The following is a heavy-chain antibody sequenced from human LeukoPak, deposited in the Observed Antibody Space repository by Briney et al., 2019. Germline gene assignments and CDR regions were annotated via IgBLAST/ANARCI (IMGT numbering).Heavy chain of an antibody. CDR3: ASEQQLVEY. J-gene: IGHJ4*02. CDR2: ISSSSRYI. Sequence: PGGSLRLSCAASGFTFSTYSMKWVRQAPGKGLEWVSSISSSSRYISYADSVKGRFTISRDNAKNSLYLQMNSLRVEDAAVYFCASEQQLVEYWGQGTLVTVSS. CDR1: GFTFSTYS. V-gene: IGHV3-21*01. D-gene: IGHD6-13*01.